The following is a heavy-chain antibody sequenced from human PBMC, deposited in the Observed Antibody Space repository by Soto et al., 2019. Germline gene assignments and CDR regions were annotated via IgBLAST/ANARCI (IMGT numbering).Heavy chain of an antibody. CDR3: ARDLAAAGLYNYYYYYGMDV. V-gene: IGHV3-21*01. D-gene: IGHD6-13*01. J-gene: IGHJ6*02. CDR1: GFTFSSYS. CDR2: ISSSSSYI. Sequence: GGSLRLSCVASGFTFSSYSMNWVRQAPGKGLEWVSSISSSSSYIYYADSVKGRFTISRDNAKNSLYLQMNSLRAEDTAVYYCARDLAAAGLYNYYYYYGMDVRGQGTTVTVSS.